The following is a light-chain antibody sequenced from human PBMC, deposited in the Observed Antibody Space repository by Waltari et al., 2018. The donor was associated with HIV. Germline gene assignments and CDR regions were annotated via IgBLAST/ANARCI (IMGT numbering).Light chain of an antibody. Sequence: QSVLNQSPSASGTPGQRVIISCSGSSSNIGSNTVTWYQQFPGTAPKLLNFSYGQRPSGVPERFSGSKSATSASLAISGLRSEDEADYYCATWDDSLNAWVFGGGTKLTVL. J-gene: IGLJ3*02. CDR2: SYG. CDR3: ATWDDSLNAWV. V-gene: IGLV1-44*01. CDR1: SSNIGSNT.